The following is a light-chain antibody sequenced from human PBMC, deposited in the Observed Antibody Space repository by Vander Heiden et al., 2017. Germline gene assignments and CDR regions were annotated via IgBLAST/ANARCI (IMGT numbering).Light chain of an antibody. CDR2: AAS. CDR1: QSINTY. V-gene: IGKV1-39*01. J-gene: IGKJ1*01. CDR3: QQTDSAPRT. Sequence: DIQMTQSPSSLSASVGDRVTITCRASQSINTYLNWYQQKPGKAPKLLIYAASTLQSGVPSRFSGSASGTDFTLTISSLQPEDFATYYCQQTDSAPRTFGQGTKVEF.